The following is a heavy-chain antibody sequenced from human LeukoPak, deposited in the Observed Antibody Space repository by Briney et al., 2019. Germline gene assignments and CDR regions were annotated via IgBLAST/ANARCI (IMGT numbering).Heavy chain of an antibody. V-gene: IGHV1-2*02. CDR1: GYTFTGYY. CDR3: ARERSGSYSEFDY. Sequence: ASVKVSYKASGYTFTGYYMHWVRQAPGQGLEWVGWINPNSGGTNYAQKFQGRVTMTRDTSISTAYMELSRLRSDDTAVYYCARERSGSYSEFDYWGQGTLVTVSS. D-gene: IGHD1-26*01. J-gene: IGHJ4*02. CDR2: INPNSGGT.